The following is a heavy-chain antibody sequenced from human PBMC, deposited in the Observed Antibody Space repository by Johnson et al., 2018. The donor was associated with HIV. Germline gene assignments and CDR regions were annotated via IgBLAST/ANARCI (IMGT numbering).Heavy chain of an antibody. V-gene: IGHV3-30*04. J-gene: IGHJ3*02. Sequence: QVQLVESGGGVVQPGRSLRLSCAASGFTFSSYAMHWVRLAPGKGLEWVAVILYDGSDKYYADSVQGRFTISRDSAKNSLYLEMNSLRVEDTALYYCARATYYYDFSGYLTRPRAFDMWGQWTMVTVSS. CDR2: ILYDGSDK. CDR3: ARATYYYDFSGYLTRPRAFDM. CDR1: GFTFSSYA. D-gene: IGHD3-22*01.